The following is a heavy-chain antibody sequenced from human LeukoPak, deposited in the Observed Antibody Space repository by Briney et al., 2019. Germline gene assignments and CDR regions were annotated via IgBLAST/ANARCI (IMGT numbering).Heavy chain of an antibody. J-gene: IGHJ5*02. CDR2: INPSGGST. D-gene: IGHD2-15*01. CDR1: GYTFTSYH. CDR3: ARDSTGGGRCCNWFDP. V-gene: IGHV1-46*01. Sequence: EASVKVSCKASGYTFTSYHMHWVRQAPGQGLEWMGIINPSGGSTSYAQKFQGRVTMTRDTSTSTVYMELSSLRSEDTAVYYCARDSTGGGRCCNWFDPWGQGTLVTVSS.